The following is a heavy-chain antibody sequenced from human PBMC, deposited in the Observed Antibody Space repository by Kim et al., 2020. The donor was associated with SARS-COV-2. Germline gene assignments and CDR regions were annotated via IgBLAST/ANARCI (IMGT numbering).Heavy chain of an antibody. CDR2: LRHDGIST. D-gene: IGHD5-12*01. V-gene: IGHV3-7*03. CDR3: ARSLLDIVPATQGVYFD. Sequence: GGSLRLSCAASGFTYSRYWMAWVRQAPGKGLEWVASLRHDGISTFYVDSVEGRFTISRDITKSSLYLQMNSLRVEDTAIYYCARSLLDIVPATQGVYFD. CDR1: GFTYSRYW. J-gene: IGHJ4*01.